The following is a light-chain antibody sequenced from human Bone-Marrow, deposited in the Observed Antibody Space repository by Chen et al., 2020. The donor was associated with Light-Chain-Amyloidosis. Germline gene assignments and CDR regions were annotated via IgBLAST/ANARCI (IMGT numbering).Light chain of an antibody. V-gene: IGLV3-21*02. J-gene: IGLJ3*02. CDR3: QVWDRSSDRPV. Sequence: SYVLPQPSSLSVPPGQTAPIACGGNNIGSTSVHWYQQTPGQAPLLVVYDDSDRPSGIPERLSGSNSGNTATLTISRVEAGDEADYYCQVWDRSSDRPVFGGGTKLTVL. CDR1: NIGSTS. CDR2: DDS.